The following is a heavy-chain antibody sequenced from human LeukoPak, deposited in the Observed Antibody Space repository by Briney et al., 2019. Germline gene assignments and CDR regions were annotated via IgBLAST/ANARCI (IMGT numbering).Heavy chain of an antibody. CDR3: ARGSYYDSSGYPDY. V-gene: IGHV3-30-3*01. Sequence: GGSLRLSCAASGFTVSSNYMGWVRQAPGKGLEWVAVISYDGSIKYYADSVKGRFTISRDNSKNTLYLQMNSLRAEDTAVYYCARGSYYDSSGYPDYWGQGTLVTVSS. CDR2: ISYDGSIK. CDR1: GFTVSSNY. D-gene: IGHD3-22*01. J-gene: IGHJ4*02.